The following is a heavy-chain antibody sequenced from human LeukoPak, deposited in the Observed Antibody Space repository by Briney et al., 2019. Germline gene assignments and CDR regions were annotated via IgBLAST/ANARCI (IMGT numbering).Heavy chain of an antibody. J-gene: IGHJ2*01. CDR2: INPSGGST. CDR3: ARAGSMVRGVIDWYFDL. V-gene: IGHV1-46*03. CDR1: GYTFTSYY. Sequence: ASVKVSCKASGYTFTSYYMHWVRQAPGQGLEWMGIINPSGGSTSYAQKFQGRVTMTRDTSTSTVYMELSSLRSEDTAVYYCARAGSMVRGVIDWYFDLWGRGTLVTVSP. D-gene: IGHD3-10*01.